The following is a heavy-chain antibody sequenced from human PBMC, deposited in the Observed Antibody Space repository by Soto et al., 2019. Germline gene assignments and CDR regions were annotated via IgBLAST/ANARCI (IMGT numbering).Heavy chain of an antibody. CDR1: GGSISSGGYS. Sequence: QLQLQESGSGLVKPSQTLSLTCAVSGGSISSGGYSWSWIRQPPGKGLEWIGYIYHSGSTYYNPSLNSRVTVSGYRSKNQVCLKLGSVTAADTAVYYCARAWGLEAVAADYWGQGTLVTVSS. D-gene: IGHD6-19*01. CDR3: ARAWGLEAVAADY. V-gene: IGHV4-30-2*01. CDR2: IYHSGST. J-gene: IGHJ4*02.